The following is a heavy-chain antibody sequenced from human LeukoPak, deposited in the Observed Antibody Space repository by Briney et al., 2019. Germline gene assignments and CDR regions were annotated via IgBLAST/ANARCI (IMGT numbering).Heavy chain of an antibody. CDR2: INRSGST. Sequence: PSETLSLTCAVYGGSFSGYYWSWIRQPPGKGLEWIGEINRSGSTNYNPSLKSRVTISVDTSKNQFPLKLSSVTAADTAVYYCASLSVVPAAQYNSDAFDIWGQGTMVTVSS. V-gene: IGHV4-34*01. D-gene: IGHD2-2*01. CDR3: ASLSVVPAAQYNSDAFDI. CDR1: GGSFSGYY. J-gene: IGHJ3*02.